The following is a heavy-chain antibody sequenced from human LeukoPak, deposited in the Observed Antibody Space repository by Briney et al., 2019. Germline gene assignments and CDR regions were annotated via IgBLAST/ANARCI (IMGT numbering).Heavy chain of an antibody. J-gene: IGHJ4*02. CDR3: ARDIELSC. CDR1: GFTFSDSA. CDR2: ISASGGNS. D-gene: IGHD1-26*01. Sequence: GGSLRLSCAASGFTFSDSAMSWVRQAPGGGLEWVSLISASGGNSYYADSVKGRFTVSRDSSKNTLHLQMNSLRAEDTAVYYCARDIELSCWGQGTLVTVSS. V-gene: IGHV3-23*01.